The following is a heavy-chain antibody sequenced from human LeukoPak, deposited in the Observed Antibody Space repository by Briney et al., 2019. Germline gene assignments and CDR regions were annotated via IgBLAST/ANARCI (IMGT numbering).Heavy chain of an antibody. CDR2: ISSSSSYI. CDR3: ARFLWTPYGMDV. V-gene: IGHV3-21*01. Sequence: GGSLRLSCAASGFTFSSYNMNWVRQAPGKGLEWVSSISSSSSYIYYADSVKGRFTISRDNAKNSLYLQMNSLRAEDTAVYYCARFLWTPYGMDVWGKGTTVTVSS. D-gene: IGHD3-10*01. CDR1: GFTFSSYN. J-gene: IGHJ6*04.